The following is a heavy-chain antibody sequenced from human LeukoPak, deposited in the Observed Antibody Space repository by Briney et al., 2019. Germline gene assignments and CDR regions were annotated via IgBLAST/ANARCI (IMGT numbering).Heavy chain of an antibody. J-gene: IGHJ4*02. CDR3: ATSSLDY. D-gene: IGHD6-6*01. V-gene: IGHV3-64*01. Sequence: SGGSLRLSCAPSGFTFSSYAMYWVRQAPGKGMECVSTISSNGGSTSYANSVKGRFTISRDNSQITLYLQMGSLRADDVAVYYCATSSLDYWGQGTLVTVSS. CDR2: ISSNGGST. CDR1: GFTFSSYA.